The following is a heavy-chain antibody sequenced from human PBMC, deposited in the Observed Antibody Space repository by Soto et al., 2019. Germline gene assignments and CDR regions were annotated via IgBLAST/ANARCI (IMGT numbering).Heavy chain of an antibody. CDR3: ARLPVTYYFDY. CDR1: GFTFSNYA. CDR2: ISYDGSNK. Sequence: QVQLVESGGGVVQPGRSLRLSCAASGFTFSNYAMHWVRQAPGKGLEWVAVISYDGSNKYYADSVKGRFTISRDNSKNTLYLKMNSLRAEDTAVYYCARLPVTYYFDYWGQGTLVTVSS. V-gene: IGHV3-30-3*01. D-gene: IGHD4-17*01. J-gene: IGHJ4*02.